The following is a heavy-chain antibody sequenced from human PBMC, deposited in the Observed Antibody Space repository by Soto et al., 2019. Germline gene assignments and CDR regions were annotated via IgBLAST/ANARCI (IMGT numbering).Heavy chain of an antibody. Sequence: QVQLVQSGAEVKKPGASVKVSCKASGYTFTSYGISWVRQAPGQGLEWMGWISAYNGNTNYAQKLQGRVTMTTDTSTSTAYMELRSLRSDDPAVYYCARDLPLLRYFDWFSGFDYWGQGTLVTVSS. V-gene: IGHV1-18*01. CDR3: ARDLPLLRYFDWFSGFDY. CDR2: ISAYNGNT. J-gene: IGHJ4*02. D-gene: IGHD3-9*01. CDR1: GYTFTSYG.